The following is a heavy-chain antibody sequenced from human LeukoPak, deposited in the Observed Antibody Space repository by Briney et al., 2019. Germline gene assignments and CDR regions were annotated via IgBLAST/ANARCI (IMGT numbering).Heavy chain of an antibody. CDR1: GYTLTSYY. D-gene: IGHD6-19*01. Sequence: GASVKVSCKASGYTLTSYYMHWVRQAPGQGLEWMGIINPTVGDTIYAQKFQGRVTMTRDTSTSTVYMELSSLRSEDTAVHYCARDLSIAVAGSPNYYYGMDVWGQGTTVTVSS. CDR3: ARDLSIAVAGSPNYYYGMDV. V-gene: IGHV1-46*01. CDR2: INPTVGDT. J-gene: IGHJ6*02.